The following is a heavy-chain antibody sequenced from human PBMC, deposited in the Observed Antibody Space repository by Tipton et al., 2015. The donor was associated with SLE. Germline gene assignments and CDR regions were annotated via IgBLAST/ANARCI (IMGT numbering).Heavy chain of an antibody. Sequence: TLSLTCIVSGSSIDGGYHWGWIRQPPGKGLEWIGYIYYSGSTNYNPSLKSRVTISVDTSKNQFSLNLSSVTAADTAVYYCARDMSGAHYELWGRGTLVTVSS. J-gene: IGHJ2*01. D-gene: IGHD3-3*01. CDR3: ARDMSGAHYEL. V-gene: IGHV4-61*08. CDR2: IYYSGST. CDR1: GSSIDGGYH.